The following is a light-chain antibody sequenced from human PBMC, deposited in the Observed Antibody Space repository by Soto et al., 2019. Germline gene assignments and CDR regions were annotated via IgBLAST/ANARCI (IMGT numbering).Light chain of an antibody. CDR1: QSINRW. CDR2: EAS. V-gene: IGKV1-5*03. CDR3: RQYNRYRT. Sequence: DMQMTQSPSTLSASVGDRVTITCRASQSINRWLAWYQHKPGKAPALLIYEASSLESGVPLRFSGSGFGTEFTLTISSLQPDDFATYYCRQYNRYRTFGQGTKVDIK. J-gene: IGKJ1*01.